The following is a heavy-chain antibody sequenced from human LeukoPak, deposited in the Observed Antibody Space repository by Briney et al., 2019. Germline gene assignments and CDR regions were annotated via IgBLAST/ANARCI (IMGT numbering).Heavy chain of an antibody. J-gene: IGHJ6*03. Sequence: PSETLSLTCSVSGVSISSYYWSWIRQPAGKGLEWIGRIYTSGSTNYNPSLKSRVTMSVDTSKNQFSLKLSSVTAADTAVYYCAKNDYYYYMDVWGKGTTVTVSS. CDR3: AKNDYYYYMDV. CDR2: IYTSGST. CDR1: GVSISSYY. V-gene: IGHV4-4*07.